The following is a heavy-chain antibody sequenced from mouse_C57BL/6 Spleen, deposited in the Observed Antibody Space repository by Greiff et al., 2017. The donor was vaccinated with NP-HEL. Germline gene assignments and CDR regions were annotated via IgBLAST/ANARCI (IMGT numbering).Heavy chain of an antibody. V-gene: IGHV1-15*01. J-gene: IGHJ2*01. Sequence: QVQLQQSGAELVRPGASVTLSYKASGYTFTDYEMHWVKQTPVHGLEWIGAIDPETGGTAYNQKFKGKAILTADKSSSTAYMELRSLTSEDSAVYYCRGWLLLLDYWGQGTTLTVSS. CDR3: RGWLLLLDY. CDR2: IDPETGGT. CDR1: GYTFTDYE. D-gene: IGHD2-3*01.